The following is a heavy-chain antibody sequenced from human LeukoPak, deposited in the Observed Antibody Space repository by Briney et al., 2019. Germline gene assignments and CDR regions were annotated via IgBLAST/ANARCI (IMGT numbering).Heavy chain of an antibody. D-gene: IGHD3-22*01. CDR1: GFTFSSYC. CDR2: IKQDGSEK. CDR3: ARDKYYESSGYFNY. Sequence: GGSLRLSCAASGFTFSSYCMSWVRQAPGKGLESVAKIKQDGSEKYYVDSVKGRFTISRDNAKNSLYLQMNSLRAEDTAVYYCARDKYYESSGYFNYWGQGTLVTVSS. J-gene: IGHJ4*02. V-gene: IGHV3-7*04.